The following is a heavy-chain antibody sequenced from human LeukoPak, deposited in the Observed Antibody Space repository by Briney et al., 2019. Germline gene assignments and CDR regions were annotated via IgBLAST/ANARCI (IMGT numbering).Heavy chain of an antibody. CDR2: LSSSSSYI. D-gene: IGHD6-19*01. V-gene: IGHV3-21*01. J-gene: IGHJ5*02. Sequence: GGSLRLSCAASGFTFSSYSMNWVRQAPGKGLEWVSSLSSSSSYIYYADSVKGRFTISRDNAKNSLYLQMNSLRAEDTAVYYCARDIAVGGSWFDPWGQGTLVTVSS. CDR1: GFTFSSYS. CDR3: ARDIAVGGSWFDP.